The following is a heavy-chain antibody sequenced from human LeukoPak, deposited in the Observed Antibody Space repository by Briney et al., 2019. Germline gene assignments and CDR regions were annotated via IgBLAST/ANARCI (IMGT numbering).Heavy chain of an antibody. CDR1: GFTFSSYS. CDR2: ISSSSSYI. V-gene: IGHV3-21*01. D-gene: IGHD6-13*01. Sequence: PGGSLRLSCAASGFTFSSYSMNWVRQAPGKGLEWVSSISSSSSYIYYADSVKGRFTISRDNAKNSLYLQMNSPRAEDTAVYYCAREYSSSWSTNFDYWGQGTLVTVSS. J-gene: IGHJ4*02. CDR3: AREYSSSWSTNFDY.